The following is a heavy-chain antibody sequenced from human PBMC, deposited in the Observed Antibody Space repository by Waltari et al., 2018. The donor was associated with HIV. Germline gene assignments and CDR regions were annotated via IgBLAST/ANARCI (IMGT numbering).Heavy chain of an antibody. Sequence: QVQLVESGGNMVQPGTSLRLSCAASGFTFSSHGMHWVRQAPGRGLGGVAVIWSDGSKKYYAESVKGRFTISRDNSKNTLYLQMYTLRVEDTAVYYCARVKVGYYVFDHWGQGTLVTVSS. CDR3: ARVKVGYYVFDH. D-gene: IGHD3-10*02. CDR1: GFTFSSHG. V-gene: IGHV3-33*08. CDR2: IWSDGSKK. J-gene: IGHJ4*02.